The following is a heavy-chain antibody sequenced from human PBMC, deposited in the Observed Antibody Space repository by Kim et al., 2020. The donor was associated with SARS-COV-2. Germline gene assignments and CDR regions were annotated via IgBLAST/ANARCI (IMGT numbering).Heavy chain of an antibody. V-gene: IGHV1-69*13. Sequence: PVKVSCKASGGHFDNYAISWVRQAPGQGLEWMGGIIPVFGTADYRQKFQGRVTITADQSTNTVYMELSSLRPDDTAVYYCARKGIGQNVINYGMDVWGQ. CDR2: IIPVFGTA. J-gene: IGHJ6*02. CDR3: ARKGIGQNVINYGMDV. CDR1: GGHFDNYA.